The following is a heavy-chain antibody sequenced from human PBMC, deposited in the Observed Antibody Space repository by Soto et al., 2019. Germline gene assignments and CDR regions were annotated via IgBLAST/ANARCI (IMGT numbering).Heavy chain of an antibody. Sequence: PSETLSLTCAVSGASIRSYHWSFLRQPAGKGLEWIGRIQHTGNTNYNPSLKSRVTMSADTSKNQITLKMTSVTDADTAVYFCAKDVSSRRWFDPWGQGVRVTVSS. CDR3: AKDVSSRRWFDP. D-gene: IGHD3-16*01. CDR2: IQHTGNT. J-gene: IGHJ5*02. CDR1: GASIRSYH. V-gene: IGHV4-4*07.